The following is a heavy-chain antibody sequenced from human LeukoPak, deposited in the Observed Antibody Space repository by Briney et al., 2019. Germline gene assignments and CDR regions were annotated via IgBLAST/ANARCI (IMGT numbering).Heavy chain of an antibody. J-gene: IGHJ3*02. Sequence: ASVKVSCKASGGTFSSYAISWVRQAPGQGLEWMGGIIPIFGTANYAQKFQGRVTITADESTNTAYMELSSLRSEDTAVYYCARDLRVLEWLPLGAFDIWGQGTMVTVSS. V-gene: IGHV1-69*13. CDR3: ARDLRVLEWLPLGAFDI. CDR2: IIPIFGTA. CDR1: GGTFSSYA. D-gene: IGHD3-3*01.